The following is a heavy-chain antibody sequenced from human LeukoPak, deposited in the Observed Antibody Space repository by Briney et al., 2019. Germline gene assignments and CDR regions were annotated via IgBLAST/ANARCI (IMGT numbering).Heavy chain of an antibody. Sequence: SETLSITCTVSGGSISSYYWSWIRQPPGKGLEWIGYIYYSGTTSYNPSLKGRVTISVDTSKNQFSLKLSSVTAADTAVYYCAGDSGSGWYNYWGQGTLVTVSS. CDR1: GGSISSYY. V-gene: IGHV4-59*01. CDR2: IYYSGTT. D-gene: IGHD6-19*01. J-gene: IGHJ4*02. CDR3: AGDSGSGWYNY.